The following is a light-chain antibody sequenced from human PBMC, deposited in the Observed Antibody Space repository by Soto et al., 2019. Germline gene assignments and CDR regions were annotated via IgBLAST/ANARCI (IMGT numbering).Light chain of an antibody. CDR3: QQYGRSPLT. Sequence: EVVLTQSPGTLSLSPGERATLSCRASQSVSSSYLAWYRQKPGQAPRLLIYGASSRATGIPDRFSGSGSGTDFTLTISRLEPEDFALYYCQQYGRSPLTFGGGTKVEIK. CDR2: GAS. V-gene: IGKV3-20*01. J-gene: IGKJ4*01. CDR1: QSVSSSY.